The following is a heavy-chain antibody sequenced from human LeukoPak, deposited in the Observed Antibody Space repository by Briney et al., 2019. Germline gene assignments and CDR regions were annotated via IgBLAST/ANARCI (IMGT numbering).Heavy chain of an antibody. CDR1: GGSISSYC. Sequence: SETLSLTCTVSGGSISSYCWSWIRQPAGKGLEWIGRIYTSGSTNYNPSLKSRVTMSVDTSKNQFSLKLSSVTAADTAVYYCARDSSGYYYGRYFDYWGQGTLVIVSS. D-gene: IGHD3-22*01. V-gene: IGHV4-4*07. CDR2: IYTSGST. J-gene: IGHJ4*02. CDR3: ARDSSGYYYGRYFDY.